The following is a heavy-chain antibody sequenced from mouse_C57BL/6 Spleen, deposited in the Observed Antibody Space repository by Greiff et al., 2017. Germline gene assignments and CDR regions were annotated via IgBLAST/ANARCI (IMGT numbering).Heavy chain of an antibody. CDR2: IDPSDSYT. J-gene: IGHJ1*03. CDR3: ARSGDYGSSSWYFDV. Sequence: VQLQQPGAELVMPGASVKLSCKASGYTFTSYWMHWVKQRPGQGLEWIGEIDPSDSYTNYNQKFKGKSTLTVDKSSSTAYMQLSSLTSEDSAVYYCARSGDYGSSSWYFDVWGTGTTVTVSS. V-gene: IGHV1-69*01. D-gene: IGHD1-1*01. CDR1: GYTFTSYW.